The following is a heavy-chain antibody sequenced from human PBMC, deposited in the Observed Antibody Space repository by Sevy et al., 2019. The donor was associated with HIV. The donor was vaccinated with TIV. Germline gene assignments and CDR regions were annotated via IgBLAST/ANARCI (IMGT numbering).Heavy chain of an antibody. CDR2: MSSNENNK. Sequence: GGSLRLSCAASGLAFSTFPFHWVRQAPGKGLDYVAFMSSNENNKYYVDSVKGRFTISRDISKNLVYLQMNSLQPEDTAVYYCATHWALDYWGQGTLVTVSS. J-gene: IGHJ4*02. D-gene: IGHD3-16*01. CDR3: ATHWALDY. CDR1: GLAFSTFP. V-gene: IGHV3-30-3*01.